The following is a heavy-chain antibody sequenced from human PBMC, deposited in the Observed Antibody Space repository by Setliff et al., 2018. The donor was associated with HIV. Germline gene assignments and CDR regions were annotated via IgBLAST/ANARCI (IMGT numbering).Heavy chain of an antibody. CDR1: GGTFSSYG. J-gene: IGHJ3*02. Sequence: GASVKVSCKASGGTFSSYGFSWVRKAPGQGLEWIGVIIPMFGTSNYAQKFQGRLTITADESTSTAYMELSSLRSEDTALYFCARFAHYGDYGRIGDAFDIWGQGTLVTVS. V-gene: IGHV1-69*13. CDR2: IIPMFGTS. CDR3: ARFAHYGDYGRIGDAFDI. D-gene: IGHD4-17*01.